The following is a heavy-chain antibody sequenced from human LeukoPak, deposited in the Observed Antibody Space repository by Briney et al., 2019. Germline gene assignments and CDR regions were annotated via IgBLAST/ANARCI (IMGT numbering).Heavy chain of an antibody. CDR1: GFTFSSYS. D-gene: IGHD3-10*01. CDR2: ISSSSSYI. Sequence: GGSLRLSCVASGFTFSSYSMNWVRQAPGKGLEWVSSISSSSSYIYYADSVKGRFTISRDNAKNSLYLQMNSLRAEDTAVYYCARDLRPGLWFGESLTLGYYYYMDVWGKGTTVTVSS. J-gene: IGHJ6*03. CDR3: ARDLRPGLWFGESLTLGYYYYMDV. V-gene: IGHV3-21*01.